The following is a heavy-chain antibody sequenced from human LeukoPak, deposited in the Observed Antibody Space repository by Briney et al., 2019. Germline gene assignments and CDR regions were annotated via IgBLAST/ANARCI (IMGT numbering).Heavy chain of an antibody. Sequence: GGSLRLSCAASGFTFSTYSMHWVRQAPGKGLEWVSSISSSGDYRYYADSVKGRFTISRDNSKNTLYLQMNSLRAEDTAVYYCAKGQWLGLENLFFDYWGQGTLVTVSS. D-gene: IGHD6-19*01. J-gene: IGHJ4*02. V-gene: IGHV3-21*04. CDR1: GFTFSTYS. CDR2: ISSSGDYR. CDR3: AKGQWLGLENLFFDY.